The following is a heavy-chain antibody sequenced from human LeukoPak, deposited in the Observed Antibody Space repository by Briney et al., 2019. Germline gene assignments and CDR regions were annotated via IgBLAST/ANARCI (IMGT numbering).Heavy chain of an antibody. D-gene: IGHD1-14*01. V-gene: IGHV3-30-3*01. Sequence: GGSLRLSCAASGFTFSSYAMHWVRQAPGKGLEWVAVISYDGSNKYYADSVKGRFTISRDNSKNTLYLQMNSLRAEDTAVYYCARSEEPYYYGMDVWGQGTTVTVSS. CDR1: GFTFSSYA. CDR3: ARSEEPYYYGMDV. CDR2: ISYDGSNK. J-gene: IGHJ6*02.